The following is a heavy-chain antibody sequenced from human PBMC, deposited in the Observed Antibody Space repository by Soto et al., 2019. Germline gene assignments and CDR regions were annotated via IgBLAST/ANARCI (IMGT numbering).Heavy chain of an antibody. CDR2: ISHSGTS. CDR1: GGSISSSHW. Sequence: QVQLHESGPGLVKPSGTLSLTCAVSGGSISSSHWWTWVRQSPGKGLEYIGEISHSGTSNSNPSLKSRVTLSVDKSKNHFSLTLTSVTAADTAVYYCARVVLTITRGAFDAWGQGTLVIVSS. V-gene: IGHV4-4*02. J-gene: IGHJ3*01. D-gene: IGHD3-9*01. CDR3: ARVVLTITRGAFDA.